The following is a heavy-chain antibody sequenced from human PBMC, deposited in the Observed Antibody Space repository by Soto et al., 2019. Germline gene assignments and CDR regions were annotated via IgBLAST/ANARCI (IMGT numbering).Heavy chain of an antibody. V-gene: IGHV1-69*12. Sequence: QVQLVQSGAEVKKPGSSVKVSCTSSGDTFSSYAISWVRQAPGQGLEWMGGIFPKFAIVNYAQKFQGRVTITADASATTAYMELSGLRSDDTAAYYCARGIALCTGGSCYSRYFDHWGQGTLVTVSS. J-gene: IGHJ4*02. CDR2: IFPKFAIV. CDR3: ARGIALCTGGSCYSRYFDH. D-gene: IGHD2-15*01. CDR1: GDTFSSYA.